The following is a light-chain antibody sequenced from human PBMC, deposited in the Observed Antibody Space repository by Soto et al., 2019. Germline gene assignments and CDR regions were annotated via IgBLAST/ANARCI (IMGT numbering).Light chain of an antibody. CDR3: AVWDDNLIGV. CDR1: SSNIGSNY. CDR2: RNN. Sequence: QSVLTQPPSASGTPGQRVTISCSGSSSNIGSNYVYWYQQLPGTAPKLLIYRNNQRPSGVPDRFSGSKSGTSASLAISGLRSEDEADYYCAVWDDNLIGVFGGGTKVTVL. J-gene: IGLJ3*02. V-gene: IGLV1-47*01.